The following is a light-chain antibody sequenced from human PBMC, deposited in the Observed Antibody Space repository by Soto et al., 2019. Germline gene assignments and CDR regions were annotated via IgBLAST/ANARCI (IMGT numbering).Light chain of an antibody. CDR2: EVS. CDR3: SSDVGRNPVV. CDR1: SSDVGGYNY. J-gene: IGLJ2*01. Sequence: QSALTQPPSASGSPGQSVTISCTGSSSDVGGYNYVSWYQQHPGKAPKPMIYEVSKRPSGVPDRLSGSKSGPTASLTVSGLQAEDEADYYCSSDVGRNPVVFGGGTKLTVL. V-gene: IGLV2-8*01.